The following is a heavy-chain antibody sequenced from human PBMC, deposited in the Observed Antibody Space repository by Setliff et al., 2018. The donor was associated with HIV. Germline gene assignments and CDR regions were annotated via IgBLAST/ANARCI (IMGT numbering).Heavy chain of an antibody. J-gene: IGHJ4*02. D-gene: IGHD4-17*01. CDR2: FYPGDFDR. CDR3: ATLDPNYGDYCNY. CDR1: GYRFTNYW. Sequence: PGESLKISCKGSGYRFTNYWIAWVRQMPGKGLEWMGIFYPGDFDRRYSPSFEGQVTMSAEKSISTAYLQWSSLKASDTAIYYCATLDPNYGDYCNYWGQGTLVTVSS. V-gene: IGHV5-51*01.